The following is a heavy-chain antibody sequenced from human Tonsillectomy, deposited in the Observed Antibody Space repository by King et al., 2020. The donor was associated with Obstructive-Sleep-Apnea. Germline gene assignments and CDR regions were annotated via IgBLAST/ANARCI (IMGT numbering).Heavy chain of an antibody. Sequence: EVQLVESGGILVQPGGSLRFSCAASGFTFGNYAMTWVRQTPGQGLAWVSSIFGGGGGTSYADSVRGRFTISRDNSKNTLYLQMNSLRAEDTAVYYCGRDPNGDYVGAFEFWGQGTTVTVPS. CDR2: IFGGGGGT. J-gene: IGHJ3*01. CDR1: GFTFGNYA. V-gene: IGHV3-23*04. D-gene: IGHD4-17*01. CDR3: GRDPNGDYVGAFEF.